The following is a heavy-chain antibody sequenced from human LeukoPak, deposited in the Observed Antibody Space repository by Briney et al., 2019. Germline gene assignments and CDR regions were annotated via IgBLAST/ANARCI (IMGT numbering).Heavy chain of an antibody. J-gene: IGHJ4*02. V-gene: IGHV1-2*02. D-gene: IGHD3-22*01. CDR3: ARGAHYHDSSEGFDY. CDR1: GYTFTGYY. Sequence: ASVKVSCKASGYTFTGYYMHWVRQAPGQGLEWMGWINPNSGDTIYAQKFQGRVTMTRDTSISTAYMELSRLRSDDTAVYYCARGAHYHDSSEGFDYWGQGTLVTVSS. CDR2: INPNSGDT.